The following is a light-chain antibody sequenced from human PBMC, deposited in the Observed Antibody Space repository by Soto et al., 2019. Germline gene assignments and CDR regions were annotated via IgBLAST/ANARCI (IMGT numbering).Light chain of an antibody. Sequence: EVVLTQSPDTLSLSVGERASLSCRASQSISSNFLAWYQQKPGQAPRLLIYSASTRATGVPDRFSGSGSGKHFNFNIHQLEAEDFAIYICQNYNLSFGPGTKVEIK. CDR3: QNYNLS. V-gene: IGKV3-20*01. J-gene: IGKJ3*01. CDR1: QSISSNF. CDR2: SAS.